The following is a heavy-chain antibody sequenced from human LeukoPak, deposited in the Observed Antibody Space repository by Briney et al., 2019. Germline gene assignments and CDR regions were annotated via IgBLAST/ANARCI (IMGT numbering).Heavy chain of an antibody. J-gene: IGHJ4*02. V-gene: IGHV3-23*01. Sequence: GGSLRLSCAASGFTFSSYAMGWVRQAPGKGLEWVSAISGSGGSTYYADSVKGRFTISRDNSKNTLYLQMNSLRAEDTAVYYCAKGSGFDWILDYWGQGTLVTVSS. CDR1: GFTFSSYA. CDR3: AKGSGFDWILDY. CDR2: ISGSGGST. D-gene: IGHD3-9*01.